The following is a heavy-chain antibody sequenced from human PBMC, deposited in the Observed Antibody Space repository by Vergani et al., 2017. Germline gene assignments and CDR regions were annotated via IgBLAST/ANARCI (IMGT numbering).Heavy chain of an antibody. D-gene: IGHD2-2*01. Sequence: EVQLLESGGGVVQPGGSLRLSCAASGFTFSSYSMNWVRQAPGKGLEWVSYISSSGSTIYYADSVKGRFTISRDNAKNSLYLQMNSLRAEDTAVYYCARDSGEYQPEAFDYWGQGTLVTVSS. V-gene: IGHV3-48*04. CDR3: ARDSGEYQPEAFDY. CDR2: ISSSGSTI. CDR1: GFTFSSYS. J-gene: IGHJ4*02.